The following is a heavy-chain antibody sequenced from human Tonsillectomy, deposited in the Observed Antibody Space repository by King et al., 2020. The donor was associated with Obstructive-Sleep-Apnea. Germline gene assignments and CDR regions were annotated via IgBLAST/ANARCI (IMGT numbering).Heavy chain of an antibody. CDR3: AKATAAAGTFADY. CDR2: IRYYGSNK. CDR1: GFSFSSYG. V-gene: IGHV3-30*02. Sequence: VQLVESGGGVVQPGGSLRLSCAASGFSFSSYGMHWVLQAPGKGLGWLAFIRYYGSNKNYAESVKGRFTIFRDTSKKTLYLQMNSLRAEDTAVFYCAKATAAAGTFADYWGQGTLVTVSS. J-gene: IGHJ4*02. D-gene: IGHD6-13*01.